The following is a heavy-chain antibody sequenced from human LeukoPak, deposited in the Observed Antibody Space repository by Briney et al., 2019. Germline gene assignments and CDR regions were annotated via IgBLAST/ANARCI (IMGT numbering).Heavy chain of an antibody. CDR2: IYYSGST. Sequence: SETLSLTCTVSGGSISNYYWDWIRQPPGKGLEWIGYIYYSGSTNYNPSLKSRLTISVDRSKNQISLKLSSVTAADTAVYYCARTNTYYYDSGSYYNAYYFDYWGQGTLVTVSS. D-gene: IGHD3-10*01. CDR3: ARTNTYYYDSGSYYNAYYFDY. V-gene: IGHV4-59*01. CDR1: GGSISNYY. J-gene: IGHJ4*02.